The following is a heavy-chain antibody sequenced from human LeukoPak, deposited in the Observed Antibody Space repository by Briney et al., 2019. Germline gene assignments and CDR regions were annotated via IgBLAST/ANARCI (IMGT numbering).Heavy chain of an antibody. J-gene: IGHJ4*02. CDR1: GYTFTSYD. CDR3: ARVSEEWELGRDFDY. V-gene: IGHV1-8*02. CDR2: MNPNSGNT. Sequence: GASVKVSCKASGYTFTSYDINWVRQATGQGLEWMGWMNPNSGNTGYAQKFQGRVTMTRDTSTSTVYMELSSLRSEDTAVYYCARVSEEWELGRDFDYWGQGTLVTVSS. D-gene: IGHD1-26*01.